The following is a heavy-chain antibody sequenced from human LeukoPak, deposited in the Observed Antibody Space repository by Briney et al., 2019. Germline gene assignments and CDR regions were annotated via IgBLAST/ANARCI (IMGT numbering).Heavy chain of an antibody. Sequence: GGSLRLSCAASGFTISRHWMHWVRQAPGKGLEWVSAIRGSGGSTYYADSVKGRFTISRDSSKNTLYLQMNSLRAEDTAVYYCAKDRNYGDYTGDFDYWGQGTLVTVSS. CDR3: AKDRNYGDYTGDFDY. CDR1: GFTISRHW. CDR2: IRGSGGST. J-gene: IGHJ4*02. V-gene: IGHV3-23*01. D-gene: IGHD4-17*01.